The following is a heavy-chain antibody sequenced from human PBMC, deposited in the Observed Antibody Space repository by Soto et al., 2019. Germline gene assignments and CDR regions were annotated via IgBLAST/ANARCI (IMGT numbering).Heavy chain of an antibody. CDR2: IYYSGST. CDR1: GGSISSGGYY. D-gene: IGHD2-8*01. J-gene: IGHJ6*02. Sequence: PSETLSLTCTVSGGSISSGGYYWSWIRQHPGKGLEWIGYIYYSGSTYYNPSLKSRVTISVDTSKNQFSLKLSSVTAADTAVYYCARDHRYCTNGVCYGGRGRLEYYYWMDVWGQGTTVTVSS. CDR3: ARDHRYCTNGVCYGGRGRLEYYYWMDV. V-gene: IGHV4-31*03.